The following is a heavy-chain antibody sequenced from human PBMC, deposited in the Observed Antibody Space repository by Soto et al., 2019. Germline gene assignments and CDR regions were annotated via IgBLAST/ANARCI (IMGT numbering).Heavy chain of an antibody. Sequence: PGGSRRLSCAASGFDFSDYHMTWVRQAPGKGLEWVASIKPDGSDMYYVDSVNGRFTISRDNAKNSLSLQMSSLRVEDTAFYYCATDLNWESMWGQGTLVTVSS. J-gene: IGHJ4*02. V-gene: IGHV3-7*03. CDR1: GFDFSDYH. CDR2: IKPDGSDM. D-gene: IGHD7-27*01. CDR3: ATDLNWESM.